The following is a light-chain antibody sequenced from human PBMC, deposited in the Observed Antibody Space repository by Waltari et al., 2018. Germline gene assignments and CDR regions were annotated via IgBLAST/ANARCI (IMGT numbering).Light chain of an antibody. CDR3: SSYAGSNKGV. CDR2: EVT. V-gene: IGLV2-8*01. CDR1: TLHVRANNS. Sequence: QSALTPPPSASGSPVQSITIPSTGTTLHVRANNSLSCYQPHPAKAPKLMIYEVTKRPSGVPDRFAGSKSGNTASLTVSGLQAEDEADYYCSSYAGSNKGVVGGGTHLTVL. J-gene: IGLJ2*01.